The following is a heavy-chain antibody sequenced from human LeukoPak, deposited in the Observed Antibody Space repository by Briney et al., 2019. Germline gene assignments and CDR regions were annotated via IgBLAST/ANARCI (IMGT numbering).Heavy chain of an antibody. CDR3: ARDQISTNALDM. CDR1: GASISGHY. D-gene: IGHD1-1*01. J-gene: IGHJ3*02. CDR2: ISYIGST. Sequence: PSETLSLACNVSGASISGHYLTWIRQPPGKGLEWIGYISYIGSTNYNPSLKSRVTISVDTSKNQFSLKLRSVTAADTAVYYCARDQISTNALDMWGQGTMVTVSS. V-gene: IGHV4-59*11.